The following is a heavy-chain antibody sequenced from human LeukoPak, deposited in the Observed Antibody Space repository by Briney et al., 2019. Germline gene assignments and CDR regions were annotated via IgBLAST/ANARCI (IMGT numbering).Heavy chain of an antibody. V-gene: IGHV1-2*02. Sequence: ASVKVSCKASGYTFTGYYMHWVRQAPGQGLEWMGWINPNSGGTKYAQKFQDRVTVTMTRDTSIATAYMELGRLRSDDTAVYYCARDEVPGANGADYWGQGTLVTVSS. CDR2: INPNSGGT. J-gene: IGHJ4*02. CDR3: ARDEVPGANGADY. CDR1: GYTFTGYY. D-gene: IGHD2-2*01.